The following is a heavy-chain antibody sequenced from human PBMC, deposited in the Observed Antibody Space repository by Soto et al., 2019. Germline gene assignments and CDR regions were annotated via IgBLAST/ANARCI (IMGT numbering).Heavy chain of an antibody. CDR1: GFTFSSYA. CDR3: AKVAPGRVAVATGALDY. D-gene: IGHD6-19*01. CDR2: ISGSGGST. Sequence: EVQLLESGGGLVQPGGSLRLSCAASGFTFSSYAMSWVRQAPGKGLEWVSAISGSGGSTYYADSVKGRFTISRDNSKTTLYLQMNSLRAEDTAVYYCAKVAPGRVAVATGALDYWGQGTLVTVSS. J-gene: IGHJ4*02. V-gene: IGHV3-23*01.